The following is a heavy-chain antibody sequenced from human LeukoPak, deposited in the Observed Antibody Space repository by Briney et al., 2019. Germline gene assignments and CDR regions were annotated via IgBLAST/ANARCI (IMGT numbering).Heavy chain of an antibody. CDR3: ARPLYGGKRTGFHWFDP. CDR2: INPNSGGT. J-gene: IGHJ5*02. V-gene: IGHV1-2*02. CDR1: GYTFTGYY. Sequence: PGASVKVSCKASGYTFTGYYMHWVRQAPGQGLEWMGWINPNSGGTNYAQKFQGRVTMTRDTSISTAYMELSRLRSDDTAVYYCARPLYGGKRTGFHWFDPWGQGTLVTVSS. D-gene: IGHD4-23*01.